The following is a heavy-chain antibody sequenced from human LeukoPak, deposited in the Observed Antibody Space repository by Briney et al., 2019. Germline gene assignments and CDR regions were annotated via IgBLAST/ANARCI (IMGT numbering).Heavy chain of an antibody. CDR1: GYTFTNYA. V-gene: IGHV7-4-1*02. CDR3: AREGGSGSKHFDL. D-gene: IGHD3-10*01. J-gene: IGHJ2*01. CDR2: INTNTGNP. Sequence: VASVKVSCKAPGYTFTNYAMNWVRQAPGQGLEWMGWINTNTGNPTYAQGFTGRFVFSLDTSVSTAYLQISSLKAEDTAVYYCAREGGSGSKHFDLWGRGTLVTVSS.